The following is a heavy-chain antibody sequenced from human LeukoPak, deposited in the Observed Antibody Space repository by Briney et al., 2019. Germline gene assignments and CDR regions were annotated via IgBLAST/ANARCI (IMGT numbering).Heavy chain of an antibody. V-gene: IGHV1-69*13. CDR2: IIPIFGTA. CDR1: GGTFSSYA. J-gene: IGHJ4*02. D-gene: IGHD1-26*01. CDR3: ARDGVGGTPYFDY. Sequence: SVKVSCKASGGTFSSYAISWVRQAPGQGLEWMGGIIPIFGTANYAQKFQGRVTITADESTSTAYMELSSLRSEDTAVYYCARDGVGGTPYFDYWGRGTLVTVSS.